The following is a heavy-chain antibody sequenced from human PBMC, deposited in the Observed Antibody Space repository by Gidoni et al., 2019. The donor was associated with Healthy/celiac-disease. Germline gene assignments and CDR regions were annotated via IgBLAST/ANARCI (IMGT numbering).Heavy chain of an antibody. V-gene: IGHV3-53*01. CDR3: ARWAGGKTGRIALAAFDI. J-gene: IGHJ3*02. CDR1: GFTVSSNY. CDR2: IYSGGST. Sequence: EVQLVASGGGLIQPGGSLRLSCAASGFTVSSNYMSWVRQAPGKGLEWVSVIYSGGSTYYADSVKGRFTISRDNSKNTLYLQMNSLRAEDTAVYYCARWAGGKTGRIALAAFDIWGQGTMVTVSS. D-gene: IGHD1-26*01.